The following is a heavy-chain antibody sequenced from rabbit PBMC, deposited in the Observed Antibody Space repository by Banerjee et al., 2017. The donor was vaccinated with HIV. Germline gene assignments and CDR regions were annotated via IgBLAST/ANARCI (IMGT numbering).Heavy chain of an antibody. V-gene: IGHV1S45*01. J-gene: IGHJ4*01. Sequence: QEQLEESGGDLVKPEGSLTLTCTASGFSFSNGYVMCWVRQAPGKGLEWIACIYAGSSGRTYYASWVNGRFTISKTSSTTVDLKMTSLTAADTATYFCARDGDFTFGLWGPGTLVTVS. CDR1: GFSFSNGYV. D-gene: IGHD2-1*01. CDR3: ARDGDFTFGL. CDR2: IYAGSSGRT.